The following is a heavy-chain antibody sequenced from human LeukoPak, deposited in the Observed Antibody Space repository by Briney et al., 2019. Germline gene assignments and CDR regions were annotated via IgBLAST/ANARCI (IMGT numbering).Heavy chain of an antibody. CDR1: GYTFTSYG. J-gene: IGHJ4*02. V-gene: IGHV1-18*01. CDR3: ARVDDPIIQLWPHVVTAQGDFDY. D-gene: IGHD5-18*01. CDR2: ISAYNGNT. Sequence: ASVKVSCKASGYTFTSYGINWVRQAPGQGLEWMGWISAYNGNTNYAQKLQGRVTMTTDTSTSTAYMELRSLRSDDTAVYYCARVDDPIIQLWPHVVTAQGDFDYWGQGTLVTVSS.